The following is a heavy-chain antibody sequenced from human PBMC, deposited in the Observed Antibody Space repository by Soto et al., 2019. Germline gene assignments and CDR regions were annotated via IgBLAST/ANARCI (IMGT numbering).Heavy chain of an antibody. D-gene: IGHD1-26*01. CDR3: AREGGIVGATAADY. CDR1: GGSISSGGYY. J-gene: IGHJ4*02. CDR2: IYYSGST. V-gene: IGHV4-31*03. Sequence: QVQLQESGPGLVKPSQTLSLTCTVSGGSISSGGYYWSWIRQHPGKGLEWIGYIYYSGSTYYNQSLKSRVTTSVATSKNQFSLKLSSVTAADTAVYYCAREGGIVGATAADYWGQGTLVTVSS.